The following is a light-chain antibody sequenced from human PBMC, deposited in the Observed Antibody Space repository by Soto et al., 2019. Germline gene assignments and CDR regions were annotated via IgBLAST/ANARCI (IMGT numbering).Light chain of an antibody. J-gene: IGKJ4*01. V-gene: IGKV1-5*01. CDR1: HNIRDC. Sequence: DIQMTQSPSTLSASVGDSLTITCRASHNIRDCLAWYQQKPGKAPHLLIYDASNLESGVPSRFSGSGSGTEFTLTISSLRPDDFATYYWQQYESYSLTFGGGTRVEIK. CDR3: QQYESYSLT. CDR2: DAS.